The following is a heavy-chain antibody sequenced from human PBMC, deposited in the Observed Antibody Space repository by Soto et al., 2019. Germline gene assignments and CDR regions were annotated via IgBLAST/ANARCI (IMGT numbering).Heavy chain of an antibody. D-gene: IGHD2-15*01. V-gene: IGHV3-23*01. CDR2: IYGNGRST. J-gene: IGHJ4*02. CDR1: GFTFSIYT. CDR3: AKDFTPDSRWYIDY. Sequence: EVQLLESGGGLVQPAGSLRLSCAASGFTFSIYTMSWFRQAPGKGLEWVSSIYGNGRSTFYSASVKGRFTISRDNSGNTVYLQMSSLRAEDTAIYYCAKDFTPDSRWYIDYWGQGSLVTVSS.